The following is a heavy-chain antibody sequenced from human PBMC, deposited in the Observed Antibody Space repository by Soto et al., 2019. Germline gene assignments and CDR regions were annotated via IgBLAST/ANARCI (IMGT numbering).Heavy chain of an antibody. CDR1: GGSVSSGSYY. D-gene: IGHD3-9*01. CDR3: ARVGYDMLIGYPHFDY. Sequence: SETLSLTCTVSGGSVSSGSYYWSWIRQPPGKGLEWIGYIYYIGSTNYNPSLKSRVTISVDTSKNQFSLKLSSVTAADTAVYYCARVGYDMLIGYPHFDYSGQRTLVTLCS. J-gene: IGHJ4*02. V-gene: IGHV4-61*01. CDR2: IYYIGST.